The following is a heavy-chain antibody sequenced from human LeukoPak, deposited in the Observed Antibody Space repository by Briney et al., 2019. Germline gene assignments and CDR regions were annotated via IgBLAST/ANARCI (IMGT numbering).Heavy chain of an antibody. CDR2: IRYDGSNK. V-gene: IGHV3-30*02. Sequence: GSLRLSCTTSGFNFRAYWMGWVRQAPGKGLEGVAFIRYDGSNKYYADSVKGRFTISRDNSKNTLYLQINSLRAEDTAVYYCAKDGTASEYYDFWSGYQFDYWGQGTLVTVSS. D-gene: IGHD3-3*01. CDR3: AKDGTASEYYDFWSGYQFDY. CDR1: GFNFRAYW. J-gene: IGHJ4*02.